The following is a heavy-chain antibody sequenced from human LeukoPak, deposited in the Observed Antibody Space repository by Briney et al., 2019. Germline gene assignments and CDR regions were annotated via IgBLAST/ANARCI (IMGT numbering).Heavy chain of an antibody. CDR1: GYTFTGYY. CDR2: INPNSGGT. J-gene: IGHJ4*02. CDR3: ARDPLELGNFDY. D-gene: IGHD1-26*01. V-gene: IGHV1-2*02. Sequence: ASVKVSCKASGYTFTGYYMHWVRQAPGQGLEWMGWINPNSGGTNYARKFQGRVTMTRDTSISTAYMELSRLRSDDTAVYYCARDPLELGNFDYWGQGTLVTVSS.